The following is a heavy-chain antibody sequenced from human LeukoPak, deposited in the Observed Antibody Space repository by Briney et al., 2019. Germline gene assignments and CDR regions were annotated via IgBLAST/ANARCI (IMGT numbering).Heavy chain of an antibody. CDR1: GGSISSYY. CDR3: ARRSSSGWSWFDP. CDR2: IYYSGST. Sequence: SETLSLTCTVSGGSISSYYWSWIRQPPGKGLEWIGYIYYSGSTNYNPSLKCRVTISVDTSKNQFSLKLSSVTAADTAVYYCARRSSSGWSWFDPWGQGTLVTVSS. V-gene: IGHV4-59*08. D-gene: IGHD6-19*01. J-gene: IGHJ5*02.